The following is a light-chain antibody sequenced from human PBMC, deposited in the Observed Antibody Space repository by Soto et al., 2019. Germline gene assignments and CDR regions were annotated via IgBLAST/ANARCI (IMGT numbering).Light chain of an antibody. CDR1: SGDIGSYNR. CDR2: EDT. V-gene: IGLV2-14*01. CDR3: SSYTNIKTRACV. Sequence: QAVGSQPAWVRGSLGEVITISCTGTSGDIGSYNRVSWYQQHPGKAPKLIIYEDTDRPSGVANPFSGSKSGNTASLTISGLQAEDEAEYYCSSYTNIKTRACVFGTGTKVTVL. J-gene: IGLJ1*01.